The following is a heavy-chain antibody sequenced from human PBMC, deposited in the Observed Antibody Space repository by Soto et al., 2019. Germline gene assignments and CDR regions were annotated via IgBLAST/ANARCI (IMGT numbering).Heavy chain of an antibody. J-gene: IGHJ5*02. V-gene: IGHV4-59*01. CDR3: ARDSTNPEGGLDP. Sequence: PSETLSLTCTVPGGSISSYYWSWIRQPPGKGLEWIGYIYYSGSTNYNPSLKSRVTISVDTSKNQFPLKLSSVTAADTAVYYCARDSTNPEGGLDPWGQGTLVTVSS. CDR2: IYYSGST. CDR1: GGSISSYY. D-gene: IGHD3-16*01.